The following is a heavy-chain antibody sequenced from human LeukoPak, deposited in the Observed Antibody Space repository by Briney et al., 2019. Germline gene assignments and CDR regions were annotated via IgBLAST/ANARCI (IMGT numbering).Heavy chain of an antibody. J-gene: IGHJ4*01. CDR3: ARAVDYPTYSFDF. D-gene: IGHD4/OR15-4a*01. V-gene: IGHV1-46*01. Sequence: ASVKVSCKASGYGFTSYQIHWVRQAPGQGLEWMGIINPSGDSTRYAQKFQARLTLTSDTSATTVYMELTNVRSDDTAVYYCARAVDYPTYSFDFWGHGSLVTVST. CDR1: GYGFTSYQ. CDR2: INPSGDST.